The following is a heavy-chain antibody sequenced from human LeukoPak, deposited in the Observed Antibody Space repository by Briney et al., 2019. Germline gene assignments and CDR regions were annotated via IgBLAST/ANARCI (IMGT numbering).Heavy chain of an antibody. D-gene: IGHD3-22*01. V-gene: IGHV3-21*01. CDR2: ISSSSSYI. CDR3: ARDSGNHYYDSSEIDY. CDR1: GFTFSSYS. J-gene: IGHJ4*02. Sequence: PGGSLRLSCAASGFTFSSYSMNWVRQAPGKGLEWVSSISSSSSYIYYADSVKGRFTISRDNAKNSLYLQMNSLRAEDTAVYYCARDSGNHYYDSSEIDYWGQGTLVTASS.